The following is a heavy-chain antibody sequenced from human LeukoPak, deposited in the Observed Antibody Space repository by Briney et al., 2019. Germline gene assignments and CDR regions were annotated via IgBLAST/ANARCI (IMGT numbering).Heavy chain of an antibody. CDR3: AKDGGSD. D-gene: IGHD4-23*01. J-gene: IGHJ4*02. CDR2: ISWNSGSI. CDR1: GFTFDDYA. V-gene: IGHV3-9*01. Sequence: GGSVRLSCAASGFTFDDYAMHWVRQAPGKGLEWVSGISWNSGSIGYADSVKGRFTISRDNAKNSLYLQMNSLRAEDTALYYCAKDGGSDWGQGTLVTVSS.